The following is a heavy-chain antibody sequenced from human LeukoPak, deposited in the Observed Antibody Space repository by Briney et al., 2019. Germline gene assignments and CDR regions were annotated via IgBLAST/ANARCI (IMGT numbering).Heavy chain of an antibody. V-gene: IGHV1-18*03. CDR1: GYTFTSYG. D-gene: IGHD1-1*01. CDR3: ARGTTLYYFDY. Sequence: ASVKVSCKASGYTFTSYGISWVRQAPGQGLEWMGWISAYNGNTNYAQKLQGRVTMTTDTSTSTAYMELSSLRSEDMAVYYCARGTTLYYFDYWGQGTLVTVSS. CDR2: ISAYNGNT. J-gene: IGHJ4*02.